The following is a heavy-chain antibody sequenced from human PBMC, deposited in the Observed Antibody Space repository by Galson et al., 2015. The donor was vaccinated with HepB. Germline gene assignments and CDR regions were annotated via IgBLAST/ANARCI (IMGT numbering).Heavy chain of an antibody. D-gene: IGHD6-13*01. CDR3: ARGTSAAGNYYYYYMDV. Sequence: SLRLSCAASGFTFSSYAMHWVRQAPGKGLEWVAVISYDGSNKYYADSVKGRFTISRDNSKNTLYLQMNSLRAEDTAVYYCARGTSAAGNYYYYYMDVWGKGTTVTVSS. J-gene: IGHJ6*03. CDR1: GFTFSSYA. CDR2: ISYDGSNK. V-gene: IGHV3-30-3*01.